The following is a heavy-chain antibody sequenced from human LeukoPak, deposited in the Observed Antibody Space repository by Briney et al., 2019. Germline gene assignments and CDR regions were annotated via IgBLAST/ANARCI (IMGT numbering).Heavy chain of an antibody. Sequence: PGGSLRLSCAASGFTFSDYFMSWIRQAPRKGLEWVSYISSSGSAVYYVDSVKGRFTISRDNARNSLYLQMNSLRAEDTAVYYCAREGVAAAGYFDYRGQGTLVTVSS. V-gene: IGHV3-11*04. CDR1: GFTFSDYF. CDR2: ISSSGSAV. D-gene: IGHD6-13*01. CDR3: AREGVAAAGYFDY. J-gene: IGHJ4*02.